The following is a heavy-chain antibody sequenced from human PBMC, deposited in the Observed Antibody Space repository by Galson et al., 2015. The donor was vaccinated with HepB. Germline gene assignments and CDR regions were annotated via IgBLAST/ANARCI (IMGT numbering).Heavy chain of an antibody. J-gene: IGHJ6*02. CDR1: GYSFTSYW. CDR2: IYPGDSDT. D-gene: IGHD2-15*01. Sequence: QSGEEIKKNGESLKISCKGSGYSFTSYWIGWVRQMPGKGLEWMGIIYPGDSDTRYSPSFQGQVTISADKSISTAYLQWSSLKASDTAMYYCARHDGSLDEDYGMDVWGQGTTVTVSS. V-gene: IGHV5-51*01. CDR3: ARHDGSLDEDYGMDV.